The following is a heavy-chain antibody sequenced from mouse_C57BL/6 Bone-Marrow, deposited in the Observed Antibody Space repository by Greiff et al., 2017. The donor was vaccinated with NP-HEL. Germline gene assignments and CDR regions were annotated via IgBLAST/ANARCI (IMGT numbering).Heavy chain of an antibody. CDR3: ARGDDGSSRFGYAMDY. CDR1: GYAFSSSW. J-gene: IGHJ4*01. D-gene: IGHD1-1*01. Sequence: QVQLKESGAELVKPGASVKISCKASGYAFSSSWMNWVKERPGKGLEWIGQIYPGDGDTKYNGKFKGKATLTADKSSSTAYMQVSSLTSEDSAVYFCARGDDGSSRFGYAMDYWGQGTSVTVSS. CDR2: IYPGDGDT. V-gene: IGHV1-80*01.